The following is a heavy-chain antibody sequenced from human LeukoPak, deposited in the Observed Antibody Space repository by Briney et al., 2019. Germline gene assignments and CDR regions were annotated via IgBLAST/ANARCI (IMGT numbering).Heavy chain of an antibody. Sequence: QPGGSLRLSCAASGFTFSSYEMNWVRQAPGKGLEWVSYISSSGSTIYYADSVKGRFTISRDNAKNSLYLQMNSLRAEDTAVYYCARGMDIVATISDWDDAFDIWGQGTMVTVSS. CDR1: GFTFSSYE. CDR3: ARGMDIVATISDWDDAFDI. D-gene: IGHD5-12*01. J-gene: IGHJ3*02. CDR2: ISSSGSTI. V-gene: IGHV3-48*03.